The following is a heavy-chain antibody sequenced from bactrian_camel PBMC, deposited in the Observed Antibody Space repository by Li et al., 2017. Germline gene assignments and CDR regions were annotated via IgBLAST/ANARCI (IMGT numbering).Heavy chain of an antibody. J-gene: IGHJ4*01. V-gene: IGHV3S55*01. D-gene: IGHD1*01. CDR1: GATLDRSD. CDR2: LSGDSDA. Sequence: HVQLVESGGGSVQAGGSLRLSCTVSGATLDRSDRGWYREIPGTNQCDLVAILSGDSDAIYADFVKGRFTISQDRARNTMYLQMDKLKPEDTAMYYCAADLRRGGWLSGDGYNYWGQGTQVTVS. CDR3: AADLRRGGWLSGDGYNY.